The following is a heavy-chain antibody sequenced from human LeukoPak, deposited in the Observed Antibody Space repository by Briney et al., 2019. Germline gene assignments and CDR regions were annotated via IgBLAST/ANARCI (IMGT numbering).Heavy chain of an antibody. CDR1: GGTFSSYA. CDR2: IIPIFGTA. Sequence: ASVKVSCKASGGTFSSYAISWVRQAPGQGLEWMGGIIPIFGTANYAQKFQGRVTITADESTSTAYMELRSLRSDDTAVYYCARVGGPLISSSGWCPTHWGQGTLVTVSS. V-gene: IGHV1-69*13. CDR3: ARVGGPLISSSGWCPTH. D-gene: IGHD6-19*01. J-gene: IGHJ4*02.